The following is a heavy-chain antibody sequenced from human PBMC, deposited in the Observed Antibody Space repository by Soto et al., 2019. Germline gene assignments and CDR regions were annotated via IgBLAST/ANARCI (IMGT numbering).Heavy chain of an antibody. J-gene: IGHJ5*02. Sequence: ASVKVSCKASGYTFTSYDINWVRQATGQGLEWMGWMNPNSGNTGYAQKFQGRVTMTRNTSISTAYMELSSLRSEDTAVYYCARNRIVATIRAQYNWFDPWGQGTLVTVSS. CDR2: MNPNSGNT. CDR3: ARNRIVATIRAQYNWFDP. V-gene: IGHV1-8*01. CDR1: GYTFTSYD. D-gene: IGHD5-12*01.